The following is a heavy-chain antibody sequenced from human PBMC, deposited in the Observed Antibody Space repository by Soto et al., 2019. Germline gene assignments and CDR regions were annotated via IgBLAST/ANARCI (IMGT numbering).Heavy chain of an antibody. J-gene: IGHJ4*02. D-gene: IGHD7-27*01. V-gene: IGHV3-74*01. CDR3: AREVGKRGFDY. Sequence: EVQLVESGGGLVQPGGSPRLSCAASGFTFNTYWMHWVRQAPGKGLVWVSRISSDGTTTSYADSVKGRFTISRDNAKNSSYLQMNSLRAEDTAVYYCAREVGKRGFDYWGQGTLVTVSS. CDR1: GFTFNTYW. CDR2: ISSDGTTT.